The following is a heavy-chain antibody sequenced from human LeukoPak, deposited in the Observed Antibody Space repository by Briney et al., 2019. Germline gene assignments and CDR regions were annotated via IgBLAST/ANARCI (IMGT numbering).Heavy chain of an antibody. J-gene: IGHJ4*02. D-gene: IGHD3-22*01. CDR1: GYTSTSYY. V-gene: IGHV1-46*01. Sequence: ASVKVSCKASGYTSTSYYMHWVRQAPGQGLEWMGIINPSGGSTSYAQKFQGRVTMTRDMSTSTVYMELSSLRSEDTAVYYCARVRPGDYYYDSSGYPDYWGQGTLVTVSS. CDR3: ARVRPGDYYYDSSGYPDY. CDR2: INPSGGST.